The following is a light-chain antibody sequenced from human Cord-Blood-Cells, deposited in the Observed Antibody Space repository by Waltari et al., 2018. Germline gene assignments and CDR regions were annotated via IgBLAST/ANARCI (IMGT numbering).Light chain of an antibody. J-gene: IGKJ4*01. Sequence: DIQMTQSPSSLSASVGDRVTITCRASQSISSYLNGYQQKPGKSPKLLIYAASSLQSGVPSRFSGSGAVTDFTLTISSLQPEEFATYYCQQSYSTLTFGGGTKVEIK. V-gene: IGKV1-39*01. CDR1: QSISSY. CDR2: AAS. CDR3: QQSYSTLT.